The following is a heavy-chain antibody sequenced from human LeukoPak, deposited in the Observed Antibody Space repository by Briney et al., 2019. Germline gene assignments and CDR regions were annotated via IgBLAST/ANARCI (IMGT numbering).Heavy chain of an antibody. CDR2: INHSGST. J-gene: IGHJ4*02. CDR3: ARRWVQWRRSVGPFDY. CDR1: GGSFSGYY. Sequence: PSETLSLTCAVYGGSFSGYYWSWIRQPPGKGLEWIGEINHSGSTNYNPSLKSRVTISVDTSKNQFSLKLSSVTAADTAVYYCARRWVQWRRSVGPFDYWGQGTLVTVSS. V-gene: IGHV4-34*01. D-gene: IGHD6-19*01.